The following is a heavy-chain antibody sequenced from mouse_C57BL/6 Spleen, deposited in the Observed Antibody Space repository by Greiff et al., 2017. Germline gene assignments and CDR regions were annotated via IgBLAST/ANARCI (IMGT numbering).Heavy chain of an antibody. J-gene: IGHJ2*01. V-gene: IGHV1-52*01. Sequence: QVQLQQPGAELVRPGSSVKLSCKASGYTFTSYWMHWVKQRPIQGLEWIGNIDPSDSETHYNQKFKDKATLTVEKSSSTAYMQLSSLTSEDSAVYYCARSAGGSPPFDYWGQGTTLTVSS. CDR2: IDPSDSET. CDR1: GYTFTSYW. D-gene: IGHD1-1*01. CDR3: ARSAGGSPPFDY.